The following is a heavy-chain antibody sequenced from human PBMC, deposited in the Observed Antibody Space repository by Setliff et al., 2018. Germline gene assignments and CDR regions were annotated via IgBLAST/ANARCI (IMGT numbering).Heavy chain of an antibody. V-gene: IGHV1-18*01. Sequence: VKVSCKASGYTFSTYGLHWVRQAPGQGPEWMGMIITNTGKTSYAQKFQGRVTMTTDTSTGTGYMELRSLRSDDTAVYFCARFGGSCSSSSCYASDLWGQGAMVTVSS. CDR3: ARFGGSCSSSSCYASDL. CDR2: IITNTGKT. J-gene: IGHJ3*01. CDR1: GYTFSTYG. D-gene: IGHD2-2*01.